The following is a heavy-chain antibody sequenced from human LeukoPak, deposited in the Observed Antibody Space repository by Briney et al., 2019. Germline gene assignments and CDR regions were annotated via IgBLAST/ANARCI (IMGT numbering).Heavy chain of an antibody. V-gene: IGHV3-48*04. J-gene: IGHJ5*02. CDR2: ISSSSSTI. CDR3: ARGYYYDTP. Sequence: TGGTLRLSCAASGFAFSSLPMHWVRQAPGKGLEWVSYISSSSSTIYYADSVKGRFTISRDNAKNSLYLQMNSLRAEDTAVYYCARGYYYDTPWGQGTLVTVSS. CDR1: GFAFSSLP. D-gene: IGHD3-22*01.